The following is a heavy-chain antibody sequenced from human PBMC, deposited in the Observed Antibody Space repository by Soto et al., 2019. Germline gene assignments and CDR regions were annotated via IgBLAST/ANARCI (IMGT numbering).Heavy chain of an antibody. CDR1: GFTFNAYA. CDR2: IGGSGGNR. D-gene: IGHD4-4*01. V-gene: IGHV3-23*01. Sequence: EVQLLESGGGLVQPGGSLRLSCAASGFTFNAYAMTWVRQAPGKGLEWVSAIGGSGGNRYYADSVRGRFTISRDNSKDTVDLQMNSLRVEDTAVYYCARVASVYINSVDNWGQGILVTVSS. J-gene: IGHJ4*02. CDR3: ARVASVYINSVDN.